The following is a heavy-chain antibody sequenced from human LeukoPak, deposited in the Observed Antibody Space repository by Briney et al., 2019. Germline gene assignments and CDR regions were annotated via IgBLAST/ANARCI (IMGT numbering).Heavy chain of an antibody. D-gene: IGHD3-16*02. CDR2: IIPIFGTA. CDR1: GGTFSSYA. Sequence: SVKVSCKASGGTFSSYAISWVRQAPGQGLKWMGGIIPIFGTANYAQKFQGRVTITADESTSTAYMELSSLRSEDTAVYYCARCEYDYVWGSYRYAPSDYWGQGTLVTVSS. J-gene: IGHJ4*02. V-gene: IGHV1-69*13. CDR3: ARCEYDYVWGSYRYAPSDY.